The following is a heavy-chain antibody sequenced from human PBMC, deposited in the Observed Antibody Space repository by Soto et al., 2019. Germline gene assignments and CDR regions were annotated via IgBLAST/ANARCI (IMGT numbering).Heavy chain of an antibody. D-gene: IGHD3-10*01. Sequence: LRLSCAASGFTFSSYAMHWVRQAPGKGLEWVAVISYDGSNKYYADSVKGRFTISRDNSKNTLYLQMNSLRAEDTAVYYCARDGGFGELFARTLTYAPRFDPWGQGTLVTVSS. J-gene: IGHJ5*02. CDR1: GFTFSSYA. V-gene: IGHV3-30-3*01. CDR2: ISYDGSNK. CDR3: ARDGGFGELFARTLTYAPRFDP.